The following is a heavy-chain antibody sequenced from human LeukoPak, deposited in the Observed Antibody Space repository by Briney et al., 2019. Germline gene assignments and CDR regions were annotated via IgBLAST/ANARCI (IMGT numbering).Heavy chain of an antibody. D-gene: IGHD3-22*01. Sequence: GGSLRLSCAAFGLTVSSNYMSWVRQAPGKGLEWVSVIYSGDSTYYADSVKGRFTFSRDNSKNTVYLQMNSLRAEDTAVYYCARNYYGSSGYSYYFDYWGQGTLVTVSS. J-gene: IGHJ4*02. CDR2: IYSGDST. CDR1: GLTVSSNY. CDR3: ARNYYGSSGYSYYFDY. V-gene: IGHV3-53*01.